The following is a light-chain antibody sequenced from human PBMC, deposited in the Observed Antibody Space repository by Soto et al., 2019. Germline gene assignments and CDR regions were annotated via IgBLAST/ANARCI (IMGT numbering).Light chain of an antibody. Sequence: EIVMTQSPATVPVSPGERVTLSCRASQSVSIDLAWYQQKPGQAPRLLIYGASTRATDIPPSFTGSGSGTEFTLTIGSLQSEDIAVYYCQQYNKWPKTFGQGTKVDIK. J-gene: IGKJ1*01. CDR1: QSVSID. V-gene: IGKV3-15*01. CDR3: QQYNKWPKT. CDR2: GAS.